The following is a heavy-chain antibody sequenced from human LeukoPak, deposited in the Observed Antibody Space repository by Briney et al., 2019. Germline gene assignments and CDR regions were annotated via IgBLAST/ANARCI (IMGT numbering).Heavy chain of an antibody. J-gene: IGHJ4*02. Sequence: GGSLRLSCAASGFTFSSYAMHWVRQAPGKGLEWVAVISYDGSNKYYADSVKVRFTISRDNSKNTLYLQMNSLRAEDTAVYYCAASDPGDNYYDSSGYYLPADYWGQGTLVTVSS. CDR1: GFTFSSYA. CDR3: AASDPGDNYYDSSGYYLPADY. CDR2: ISYDGSNK. V-gene: IGHV3-30*04. D-gene: IGHD3-22*01.